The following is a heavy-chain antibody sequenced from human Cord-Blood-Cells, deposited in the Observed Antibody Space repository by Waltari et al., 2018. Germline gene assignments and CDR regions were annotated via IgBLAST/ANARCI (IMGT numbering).Heavy chain of an antibody. CDR3: ARDYYDFWSGYYTAAFFDY. Sequence: QVQLQESGPVLVKHSETLSLTCTVSGGSISSYYWGWVRKPAGTGLEGIGRIYTSGSTNNNPSLKSRVTMSVVTSKNQFALKLSAVTAADTGVYYCARDYYDFWSGYYTAAFFDYWGQGTLVTVSS. J-gene: IGHJ4*02. V-gene: IGHV4-4*07. D-gene: IGHD3-3*01. CDR1: GGSISSYY. CDR2: IYTSGST.